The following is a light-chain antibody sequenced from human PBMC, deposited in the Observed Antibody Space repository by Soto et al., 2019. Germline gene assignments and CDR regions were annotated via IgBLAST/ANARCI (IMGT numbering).Light chain of an antibody. V-gene: IGKV3-15*01. CDR3: QQRSNWPSIT. Sequence: EIVLTPSPGTLSLSPGERATLSCRASESVSSNLAWYQQRPGQAPRLVIYGASTRATGIPARFSGSGSGTEFTLTISCLQSEDFAVYYCQQRSNWPSITFGQGTRLEIK. CDR1: ESVSSN. J-gene: IGKJ5*01. CDR2: GAS.